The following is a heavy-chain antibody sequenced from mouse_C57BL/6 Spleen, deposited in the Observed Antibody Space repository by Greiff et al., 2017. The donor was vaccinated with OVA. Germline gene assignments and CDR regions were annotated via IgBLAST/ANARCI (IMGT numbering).Heavy chain of an antibody. CDR3: TYDGYYYFDY. CDR2: IRLKSDNYAT. D-gene: IGHD2-3*01. J-gene: IGHJ2*01. V-gene: IGHV6-3*01. Sequence: EVQLVESGGGLVQPGGSMKLSCVASGFTFSNYWMNWVRQSPEKGLEWVAQIRLKSDNYATHYAESVKGRFTISRDDSKSSVYLQMNNLRAEDTGIYYCTYDGYYYFDYWGQGTTLTVSS. CDR1: GFTFSNYW.